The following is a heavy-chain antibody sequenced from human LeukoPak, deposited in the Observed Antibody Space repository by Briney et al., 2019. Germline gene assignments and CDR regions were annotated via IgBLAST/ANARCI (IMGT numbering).Heavy chain of an antibody. CDR2: ISSSSSYI. V-gene: IGHV3-21*04. CDR3: ARGASSWEYTTFDI. CDR1: GFTFSSYS. Sequence: GGSLRLSCAASGFTFSSYSMNWVRQAPGKGLEWVSSISSSSSYIYYADSAKGRFTISRDNAKNSLYLQMNSLRAEDMAIYYCARGASSWEYTTFDIWGQGTIVTVSS. D-gene: IGHD6-13*01. J-gene: IGHJ3*02.